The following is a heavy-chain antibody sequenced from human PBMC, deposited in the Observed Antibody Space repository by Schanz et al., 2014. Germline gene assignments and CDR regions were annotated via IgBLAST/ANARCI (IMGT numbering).Heavy chain of an antibody. CDR2: ISTSGTYM. D-gene: IGHD7-27*01. Sequence: EVQLMESGGGLVKPGGSLRLSCVASGFAFSSFAMTWVRQAPGRGLEWVSSISTSGTYMYIADSLKGRLTISRDDAKKSMYLQINNLRADDTAVYYCARELPGVVAFDLWGQGTMVTVSS. J-gene: IGHJ3*01. V-gene: IGHV3-21*01. CDR1: GFAFSSFA. CDR3: ARELPGVVAFDL.